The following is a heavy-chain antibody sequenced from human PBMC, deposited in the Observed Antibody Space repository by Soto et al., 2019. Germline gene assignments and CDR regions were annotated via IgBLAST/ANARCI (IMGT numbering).Heavy chain of an antibody. J-gene: IGHJ4*02. Sequence: PSETLSLTCTVTGGSTSSYYWSWLRQPPGKGLEWIGYNSYSGNTDYNPSLKSRVTISVDTSKNQFSLNLSSATAADTAVYYCARHGGSYSFDYWGQGILVTVSS. D-gene: IGHD1-26*01. CDR2: NSYSGNT. CDR3: ARHGGSYSFDY. CDR1: GGSTSSYY. V-gene: IGHV4-59*08.